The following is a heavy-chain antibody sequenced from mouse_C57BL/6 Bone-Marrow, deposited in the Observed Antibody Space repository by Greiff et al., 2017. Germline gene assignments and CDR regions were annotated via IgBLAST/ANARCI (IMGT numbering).Heavy chain of an antibody. Sequence: QVQLQQSGAELMKPGASVKLSCKATGYTFTGYWIEWVKQRPGHGLEWIGEILPGSGSTNYTEKFKGKATFTADTSSNTAYMQLSSLATEDSAIYYCALECGYDVDYWGQGTTLTVSS. CDR3: ALECGYDVDY. CDR1: GYTFTGYW. J-gene: IGHJ2*01. CDR2: ILPGSGST. V-gene: IGHV1-9*01. D-gene: IGHD2-2*01.